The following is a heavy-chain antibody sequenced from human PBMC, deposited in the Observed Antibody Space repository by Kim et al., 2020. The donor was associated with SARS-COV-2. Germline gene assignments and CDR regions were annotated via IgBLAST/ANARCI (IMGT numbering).Heavy chain of an antibody. CDR1: GFTFSSYG. CDR3: ARVVYSDPVGYYYGMDV. V-gene: IGHV3-33*01. CDR2: IWYDGSNK. D-gene: IGHD4-4*01. J-gene: IGHJ6*02. Sequence: GGSLRLSCAASGFTFSSYGMHWVRQAPGKGLEWVAVIWYDGSNKYYADSVKGRFTISRDNSKNTLYLQMNSLRAEDTAVYYCARVVYSDPVGYYYGMDVWGQGTTVTVSS.